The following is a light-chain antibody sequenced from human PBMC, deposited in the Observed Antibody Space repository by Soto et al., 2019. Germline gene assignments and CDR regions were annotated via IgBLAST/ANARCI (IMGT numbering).Light chain of an antibody. CDR1: QSISSW. J-gene: IGKJ2*01. Sequence: DIQMTQSPSTLSASVGDRVTITCRASQSISSWLAWYQQKPGKAPKLLIYDASSLESGVPSRFSGSGSGTEVILTISRLQPDYFATYYCQQYNSYLYTFGQGTKLEI. V-gene: IGKV1-5*01. CDR3: QQYNSYLYT. CDR2: DAS.